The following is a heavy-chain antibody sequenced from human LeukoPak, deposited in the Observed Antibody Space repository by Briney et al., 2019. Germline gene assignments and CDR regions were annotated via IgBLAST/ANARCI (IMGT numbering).Heavy chain of an antibody. J-gene: IGHJ6*02. CDR3: AKVGGSGRRDYYYGMDV. CDR2: ISTGGGST. V-gene: IGHV3-23*01. D-gene: IGHD6-19*01. Sequence: PGGSLSLSCAASGFTFSSYAMSWVRQAPGKGLEWVSTISTGGGSTYYADSVKDRFTISRDNSKNTLYLQMNSLRAEDTAVYYCAKVGGSGRRDYYYGMDVWGQGTTVTVSS. CDR1: GFTFSSYA.